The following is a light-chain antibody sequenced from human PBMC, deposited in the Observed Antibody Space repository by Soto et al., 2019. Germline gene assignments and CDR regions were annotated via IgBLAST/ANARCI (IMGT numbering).Light chain of an antibody. Sequence: DIQLTQSPSSLSASVGDRVTITCRASQTIDTYLNWYQHKPGPAPNVLIYSATYVQKAAPSMFSGTGAGADVTYTISSLQPEDFATYYCQQNFNFPRTVGQGTKV. CDR2: SAT. J-gene: IGKJ1*01. CDR3: QQNFNFPRT. V-gene: IGKV1-39*01. CDR1: QTIDTY.